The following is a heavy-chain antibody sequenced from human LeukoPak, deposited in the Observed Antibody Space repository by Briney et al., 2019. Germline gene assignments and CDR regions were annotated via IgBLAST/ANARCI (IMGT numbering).Heavy chain of an antibody. J-gene: IGHJ4*02. CDR1: GYTFTDYY. Sequence: ASVKISCKVSGYTFTDYYMHWVQQAPGKGLECMGLLAPEDGKTIYAEKFQGRVTITANTSIDIAYMELSSLRSEDTVFYYAASEGTIASSREGLVGDWGQGTLVTVSS. CDR3: ASEGTIASSREGLVGD. D-gene: IGHD1-1*01. CDR2: LAPEDGKT. V-gene: IGHV1-69-2*01.